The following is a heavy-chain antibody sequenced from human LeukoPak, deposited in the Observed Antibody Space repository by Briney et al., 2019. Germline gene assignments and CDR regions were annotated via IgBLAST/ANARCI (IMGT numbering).Heavy chain of an antibody. D-gene: IGHD3-22*01. CDR2: ISAYNGNT. V-gene: IGHV1-18*01. CDR1: RGALSSYA. Sequence: ASVKVSYKAARGALSSYAISWVRQAAGQGLEWMGWISAYNGNTNYAQKLQGRVTMTTDTSTSTAYMELRSLRSDDTAVYYCARDYDSSGYFSGGYWGQGTLVTVSS. CDR3: ARDYDSSGYFSGGY. J-gene: IGHJ4*02.